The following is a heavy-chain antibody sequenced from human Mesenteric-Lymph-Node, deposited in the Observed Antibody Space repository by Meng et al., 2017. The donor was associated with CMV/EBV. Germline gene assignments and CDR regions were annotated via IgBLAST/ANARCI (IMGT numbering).Heavy chain of an antibody. D-gene: IGHD6-13*01. J-gene: IGHJ6*02. V-gene: IGHV3-7*01. CDR1: GFSFSSFW. CDR2: IKQDGSEK. CDR3: ARGSSSSWYYYGMDV. Sequence: GESLKISCAASGFSFSSFWMSWVRQAPGKGLEWVANIKQDGSEKFYVDSVKGRFTISRDNAKNSLYLQMSSLRAEDTAVYYCARGSSSSWYYYGMDVWGQGTTVTVSS.